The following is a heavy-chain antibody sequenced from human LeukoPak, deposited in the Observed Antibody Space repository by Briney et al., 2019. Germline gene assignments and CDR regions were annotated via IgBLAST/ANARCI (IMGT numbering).Heavy chain of an antibody. J-gene: IGHJ6*03. CDR3: ARGVPGVFYYYYHMDV. CDR1: GGSISSYY. V-gene: IGHV4-59*01. CDR2: IYYSGST. Sequence: SETLSLTCTVSGGSISSYYWSWIRQPPGKGLEWIGYIYYSGSTNYNPSLKSRVTISVDTSKNQFSLKLSSVTAADTAVYYCARGVPGVFYYYYHMDVWGKGTTVTVSS. D-gene: IGHD3-10*01.